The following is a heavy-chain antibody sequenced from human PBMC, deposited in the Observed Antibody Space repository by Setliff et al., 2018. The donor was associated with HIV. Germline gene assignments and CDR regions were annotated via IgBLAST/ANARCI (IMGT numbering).Heavy chain of an antibody. V-gene: IGHV1-18*01. D-gene: IGHD6-19*01. CDR3: VRGYSSGNYYYYSMDV. CDR1: GYTFTSYG. Sequence: ASVKVSCKASGYTFTSYGISWVRQAPGQGLEWMGWISAYNGNTNYAQKLQGRVTMTTDTSTSTAYMELSSLRSEDTAVYYCVRGYSSGNYYYYSMDVWGNGTTVTVSS. J-gene: IGHJ6*03. CDR2: ISAYNGNT.